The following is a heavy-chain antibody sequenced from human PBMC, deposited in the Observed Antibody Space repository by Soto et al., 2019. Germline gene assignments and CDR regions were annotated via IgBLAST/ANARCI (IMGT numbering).Heavy chain of an antibody. Sequence: GSLRLSCAAAGFTFSSYAMSWVRQAPGKGLDWVSAISGSGGSTYYADSVKGRFTISRDNSKNTLYLQMNSLRAEDTAVYYCAKVPITMIVVVINADYWGQGTLVTVSS. CDR2: ISGSGGST. J-gene: IGHJ4*02. CDR3: AKVPITMIVVVINADY. CDR1: GFTFSSYA. V-gene: IGHV3-23*01. D-gene: IGHD3-22*01.